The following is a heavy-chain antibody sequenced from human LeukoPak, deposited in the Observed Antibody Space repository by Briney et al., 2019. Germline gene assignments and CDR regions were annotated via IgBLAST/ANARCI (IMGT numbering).Heavy chain of an antibody. CDR3: AKTDTAMDYFDY. D-gene: IGHD5-18*01. V-gene: IGHV3-43*02. Sequence: PGGSLRLSCAASGFTFDDYAMHWVRQAPGKGLEWVSLISGDGGSTYYADSVKGRFTISRDNSKNSLYLQMNSLSTEDTALYYCAKTDTAMDYFDYWGQGTLVTVSS. CDR1: GFTFDDYA. CDR2: ISGDGGST. J-gene: IGHJ4*02.